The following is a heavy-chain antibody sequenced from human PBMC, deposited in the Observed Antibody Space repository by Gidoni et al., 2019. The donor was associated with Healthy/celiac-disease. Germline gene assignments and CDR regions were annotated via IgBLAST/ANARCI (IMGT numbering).Heavy chain of an antibody. CDR1: GFTFSGSA. CDR3: TSHPAAGTRATDY. J-gene: IGHJ4*02. V-gene: IGHV3-73*02. Sequence: EVQLVESGGGLVQPGGSLKLSCAASGFTFSGSAMHWVRQASGKGLEWVGRIRSKANSYATAYAASVKGRFTISRDDSKNTAYLQMNSLKTEDTAVYYCTSHPAAGTRATDYWGQGTLVTVSS. CDR2: IRSKANSYAT. D-gene: IGHD6-13*01.